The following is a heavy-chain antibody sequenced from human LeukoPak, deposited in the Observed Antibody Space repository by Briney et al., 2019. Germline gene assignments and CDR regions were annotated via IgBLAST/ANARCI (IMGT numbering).Heavy chain of an antibody. V-gene: IGHV4-34*01. CDR2: INHSGST. CDR1: GFTFSSYS. D-gene: IGHD4-17*01. CDR3: ARGKTWADYVSH. J-gene: IGHJ1*01. Sequence: GSLRLSCAASGFTFSSYSMNWVRQPPGKGLEWIGEINHSGSTNYNPSLKSRVTISVDTSKNQFSLKLSSVTAADTAVYYCARGKTWADYVSHWGQGTLVTVSS.